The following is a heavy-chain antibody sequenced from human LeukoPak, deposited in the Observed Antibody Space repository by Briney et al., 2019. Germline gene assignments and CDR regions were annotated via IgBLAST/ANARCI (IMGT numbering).Heavy chain of an antibody. J-gene: IGHJ4*02. D-gene: IGHD3-22*01. CDR2: ISSKGELT. V-gene: IGHV3-23*01. Sequence: GGSLRLSCAASGFNFSSYWMHWVRQAPGKGLEWVSSISSKGELTFYADSVKGRFTISRDNSESTLYLQMNILRAEDTAIYYCTRDRPNYYGSDGHYYRRNGDYWGQGTLVTVSS. CDR3: TRDRPNYYGSDGHYYRRNGDY. CDR1: GFNFSSYW.